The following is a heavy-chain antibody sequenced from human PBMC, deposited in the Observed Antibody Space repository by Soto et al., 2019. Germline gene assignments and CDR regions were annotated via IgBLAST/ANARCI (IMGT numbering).Heavy chain of an antibody. CDR1: GYTFTGYY. D-gene: IGHD3-22*01. Sequence: ASVKVSCKASGYTFTGYYMHWVRQAPGQGLEWMGWINPNSGGTNYSQKVQGRVTMTTDTSTSTAYMELSRLRSDDTAVYYCARAVDYYDSSGYYTHEYFQHWGQGTLVTVSS. CDR3: ARAVDYYDSSGYYTHEYFQH. CDR2: INPNSGGT. V-gene: IGHV1-2*02. J-gene: IGHJ1*01.